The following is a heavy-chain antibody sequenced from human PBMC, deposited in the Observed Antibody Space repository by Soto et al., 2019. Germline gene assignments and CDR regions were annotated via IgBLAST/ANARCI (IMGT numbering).Heavy chain of an antibody. J-gene: IGHJ5*02. D-gene: IGHD6-19*01. CDR3: ARGSSGWYDP. Sequence: ASVKVSCKASGYIFTSYDISWVRQATGQGLEWMGWMSPNSGHTGYAQKFQGRVTMTRDTSISTAYMELTGLISEDTAMYYCARGSSGWYDPWGQGTLVTVSS. CDR2: MSPNSGHT. V-gene: IGHV1-8*01. CDR1: GYIFTSYD.